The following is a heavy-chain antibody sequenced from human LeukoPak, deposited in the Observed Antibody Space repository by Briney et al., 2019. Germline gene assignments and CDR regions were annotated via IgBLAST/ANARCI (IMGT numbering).Heavy chain of an antibody. CDR1: AFTLNAYN. CDR3: VRDRGTYRPIDY. Sequence: GGSLRLSCAASAFTLNAYNMNWVRQAPGKGLEWVSSISYTGTYIYYADSVKGRFTISRDNAQNSLYLQMNSLRAEDTAIYYCVRDRGTYRPIDYWGQGTLVTVSS. CDR2: ISYTGTYI. V-gene: IGHV3-21*04. D-gene: IGHD1-26*01. J-gene: IGHJ4*02.